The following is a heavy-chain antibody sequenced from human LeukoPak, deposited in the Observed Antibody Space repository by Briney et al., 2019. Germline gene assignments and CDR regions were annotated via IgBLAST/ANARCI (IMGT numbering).Heavy chain of an antibody. Sequence: SQTLSLTCAISGDSVSSNSAAWNWIRQSPSRGLEWLGRTYYRSKWYNDYAVSVKSRITINPDTSKNQFSLQLNSVTPEDTAVYYCASSARYSGYESTMLGWGMDVWGQGTTVTVSS. CDR1: GDSVSSNSAA. V-gene: IGHV6-1*01. CDR3: ASSARYSGYESTMLGWGMDV. D-gene: IGHD5-12*01. CDR2: TYYRSKWYN. J-gene: IGHJ6*02.